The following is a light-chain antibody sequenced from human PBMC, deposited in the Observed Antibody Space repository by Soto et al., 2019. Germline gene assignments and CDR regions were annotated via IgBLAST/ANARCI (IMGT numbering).Light chain of an antibody. CDR1: QDISSW. CDR2: AAS. V-gene: IGKV1D-12*01. CDR3: QQANSIPLT. Sequence: DIQMTQSPSSESASVGDRVTITCRASQDISSWLAWYQQKPGKAPKLLIYAASSLQSGVPSRFSGSGSGTDFTLTISSLQSEDFATYYCQQANSIPLTFGGGTKVEI. J-gene: IGKJ4*01.